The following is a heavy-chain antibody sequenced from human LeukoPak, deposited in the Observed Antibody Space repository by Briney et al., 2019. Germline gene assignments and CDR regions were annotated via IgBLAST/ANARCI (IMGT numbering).Heavy chain of an antibody. J-gene: IGHJ4*02. V-gene: IGHV3-48*03. CDR3: ARGVPNYYDSSGERDY. D-gene: IGHD3-22*01. CDR1: GFTFSSYE. CDR2: ISRSGSTI. Sequence: GGSLRLSCAASGFTFSSYEMNWVRQAPGKGLEWVSYISRSGSTIYYADSVKGRFTISRDNAKNSLYLQMNSLRAEDTAVYYCARGVPNYYDSSGERDYWGQGTLVTVSS.